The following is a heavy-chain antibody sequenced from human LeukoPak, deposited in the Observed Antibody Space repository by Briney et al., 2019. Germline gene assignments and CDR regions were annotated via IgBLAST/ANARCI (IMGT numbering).Heavy chain of an antibody. Sequence: GGSLRLSCAASGFTFSSYAMSWVRQAPGKGLKWVSAISGSGGSTYYADSVKGRFTISRDNSKNTLYLQMNSLRAEDTAVYYCAKMVQGVPGGYWGQGTLVTVAS. V-gene: IGHV3-23*01. CDR1: GFTFSSYA. CDR3: AKMVQGVPGGY. D-gene: IGHD3-10*01. CDR2: ISGSGGST. J-gene: IGHJ4*02.